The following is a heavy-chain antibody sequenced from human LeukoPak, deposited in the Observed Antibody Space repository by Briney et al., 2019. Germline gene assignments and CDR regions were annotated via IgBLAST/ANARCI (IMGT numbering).Heavy chain of an antibody. J-gene: IGHJ4*02. V-gene: IGHV3-15*01. CDR2: IKSKTNGGTT. CDR3: TTEGGHLHSNPFDY. CDR1: GVTFSNGW. Sequence: TAGGSLRLSCAASGVTFSNGWMSWVRQAPGKGLEWVGHIKSKTNGGTTDYAAPVKGRYSISRDDLRTTVYLQMNSLKTEDTAVYYCTTEGGHLHSNPFDYWGQGTLVTVSS. D-gene: IGHD2-15*01.